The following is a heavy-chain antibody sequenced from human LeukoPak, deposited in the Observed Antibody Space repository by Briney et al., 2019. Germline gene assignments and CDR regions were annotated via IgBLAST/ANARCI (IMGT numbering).Heavy chain of an antibody. CDR3: ARHGDDYGGEWTLDY. Sequence: GESLKISCKGSGYSFTSYWIGWVRQMPGKGLEWMGIIYPGDSDTRYSPSFQGQVTISADKSISTAYLQWSSLKASDTAMYYCARHGDDYGGEWTLDYWGQGTLVTVSS. V-gene: IGHV5-51*01. CDR2: IYPGDSDT. J-gene: IGHJ4*02. D-gene: IGHD4-23*01. CDR1: GYSFTSYW.